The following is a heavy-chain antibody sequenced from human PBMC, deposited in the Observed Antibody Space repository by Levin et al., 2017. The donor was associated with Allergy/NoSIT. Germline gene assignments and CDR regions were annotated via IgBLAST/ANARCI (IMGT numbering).Heavy chain of an antibody. V-gene: IGHV4-34*01. CDR1: GGSFSGYY. Sequence: PGGSLRLSCAVYGGSFSGYYWSWIRQPPGKGLEWIGEINHSGSTNYNPSLKSRVTISVDTSKNQFSLKLSSVTAADTAVYYCARGGKRFSSWGQGTLVTVSS. D-gene: IGHD2/OR15-2a*01. J-gene: IGHJ4*02. CDR2: INHSGST. CDR3: ARGGKRFSS.